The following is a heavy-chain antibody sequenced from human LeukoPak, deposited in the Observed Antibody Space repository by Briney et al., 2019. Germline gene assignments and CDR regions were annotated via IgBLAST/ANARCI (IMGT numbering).Heavy chain of an antibody. CDR2: IIPILGIA. Sequence: SVKVSCKASGGTFSSYTISWVRQAPGQGLEWMGRIIPILGIANYAQKFQGRVTITADKSTSTAYIELSSLRSEDTAVYYCARTRDYGDYGENWGQGTLVTVSS. V-gene: IGHV1-69*02. D-gene: IGHD4-17*01. CDR3: ARTRDYGDYGEN. J-gene: IGHJ4*02. CDR1: GGTFSSYT.